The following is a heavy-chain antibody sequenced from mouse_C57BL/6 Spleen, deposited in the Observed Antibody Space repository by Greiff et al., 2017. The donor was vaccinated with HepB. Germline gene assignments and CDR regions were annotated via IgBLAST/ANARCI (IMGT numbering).Heavy chain of an antibody. D-gene: IGHD2-4*01. J-gene: IGHJ4*01. CDR1: GYTFTDYN. CDR3: AREAYDYDDAMDY. V-gene: IGHV1-22*01. Sequence: VQLQQSGPELVKPGASVKMSCKASGYTFTDYNMHWVKQSHGKSLEWIGYINPNNGGTSYNQKFKGKATLTVNKSSSTAYMELRSLTSEDSAVYYCAREAYDYDDAMDYWGQGTSVTVSS. CDR2: INPNNGGT.